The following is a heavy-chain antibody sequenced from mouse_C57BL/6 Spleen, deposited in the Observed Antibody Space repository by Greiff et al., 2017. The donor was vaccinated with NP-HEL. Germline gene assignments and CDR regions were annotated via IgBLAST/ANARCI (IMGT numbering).Heavy chain of an antibody. Sequence: ESGPGLVKPSQSLSLTCSVTGYSITSGYYWNWIRQFPGNKLEWMGYISYDGSNNYNPSLKNRISITRDTSKNQFFLKLNSVTTEDTATYYCARDAGYDYAMDYWGQGTSVTVSS. CDR3: ARDAGYDYAMDY. CDR2: ISYDGSN. CDR1: GYSITSGYY. J-gene: IGHJ4*01. V-gene: IGHV3-6*01.